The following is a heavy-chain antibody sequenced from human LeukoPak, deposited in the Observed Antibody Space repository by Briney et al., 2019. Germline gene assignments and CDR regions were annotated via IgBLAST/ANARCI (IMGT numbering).Heavy chain of an antibody. J-gene: IGHJ4*02. CDR1: GYTFTSYG. Sequence: ASVKVSCKASGYTFTSYGISWVRQAPGQGLEWMGWISAYNGTTNYAQKLQGRVTMTTDTSTSTAYMELRSLRSDDTAVYYCARDHYYDSSGYYPFDYWGQGTLVTVSS. CDR3: ARDHYYDSSGYYPFDY. D-gene: IGHD3-22*01. V-gene: IGHV1-18*01. CDR2: ISAYNGTT.